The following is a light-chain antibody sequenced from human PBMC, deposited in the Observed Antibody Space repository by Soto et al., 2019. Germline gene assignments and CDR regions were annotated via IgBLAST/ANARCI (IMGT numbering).Light chain of an antibody. V-gene: IGLV1-44*01. CDR1: SSNIGSNT. CDR2: SNN. CDR3: ATGDDSLNGVV. J-gene: IGLJ2*01. Sequence: QSVLTQPPSASGTPGQRVTISCSGSSSNIGSNTVNWYQQLPGTAPKLLIYSNNQRPSGVPDRFSGSKSGTSASLAISGLQYEDEAVYYCATGDDSLNGVVFGGGTKVTVL.